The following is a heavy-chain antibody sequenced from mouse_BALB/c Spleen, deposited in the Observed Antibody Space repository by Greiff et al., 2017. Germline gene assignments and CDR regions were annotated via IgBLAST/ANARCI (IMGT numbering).Heavy chain of an antibody. Sequence: EVQGVESGGGLVKPGGSLKLSCAASGFTFSSYTMSWVRQTPEKRLEWVATISSGGSYTYYPDSVKGRFTISRDNAKNTLYLQMSSLKSEDTAMYYCTRDTGFDYWGQGTTLTVSS. V-gene: IGHV5-6-4*01. D-gene: IGHD1-1*01. J-gene: IGHJ2*01. CDR1: GFTFSSYT. CDR2: ISSGGSYT. CDR3: TRDTGFDY.